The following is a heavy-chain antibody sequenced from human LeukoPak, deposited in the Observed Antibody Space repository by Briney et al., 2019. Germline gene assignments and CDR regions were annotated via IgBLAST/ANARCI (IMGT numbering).Heavy chain of an antibody. CDR2: INHSGST. V-gene: IGHV4-34*01. CDR3: ARLAFMDA. D-gene: IGHD3-3*02. J-gene: IGHJ6*02. Sequence: PSETLSLTCAVYGGSFSGYYWSWIRQPPGKGLEWIGEINHSGSTNYNPSLKSRVTISVDTSKNQFSLKLSSVTAADTAVYYCARLAFMDAWGQGTTVTVSS. CDR1: GGSFSGYY.